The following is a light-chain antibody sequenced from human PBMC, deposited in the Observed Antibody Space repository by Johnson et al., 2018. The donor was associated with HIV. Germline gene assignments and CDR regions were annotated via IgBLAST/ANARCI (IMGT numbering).Light chain of an antibody. Sequence: QSVLTQPPSVSAAPGQKVTISCSGSSSNIVNNYVSWYQQLPGTASKLLIYYTNKRHPGIPDRFSGSKSATSATLCIPGLQTGAEADYYCGIWDSSLRSGFFGTGTKVTVL. J-gene: IGLJ1*01. CDR2: YTN. CDR3: GIWDSSLRSGF. CDR1: SSNIVNNY. V-gene: IGLV1-51*01.